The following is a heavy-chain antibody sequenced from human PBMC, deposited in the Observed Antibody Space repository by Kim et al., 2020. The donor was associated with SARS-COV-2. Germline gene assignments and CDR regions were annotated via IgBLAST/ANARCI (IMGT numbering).Heavy chain of an antibody. J-gene: IGHJ6*02. CDR1: GFTFSSYS. V-gene: IGHV3-21*01. CDR3: ARDSAYGSGSYYNPHDYYYYGMDV. Sequence: GGSLRLSCAASGFTFSSYSMNWVRQAPGKGLEWVSSISSSSSYIYYADSVKGRFTISRDNAKNSLYLQMNSLRAEDTAVYYCARDSAYGSGSYYNPHDYYYYGMDVWGQGTTVTVSS. CDR2: ISSSSSYI. D-gene: IGHD3-10*01.